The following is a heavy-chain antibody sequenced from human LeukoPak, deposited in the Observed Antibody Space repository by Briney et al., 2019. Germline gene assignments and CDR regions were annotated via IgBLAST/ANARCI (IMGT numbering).Heavy chain of an antibody. V-gene: IGHV3-7*01. CDR3: AGEGGAAAGTGAFDI. Sequence: GGSLRLSCAASGFTFSSYWMSWVRQAPGKGLEWVANIKQDGSEKYYVDSVKGRFTISRDNAKNSLYLQMNSLRAEDTAVYYCAGEGGAAAGTGAFDIWGQGTMVTVSS. CDR2: IKQDGSEK. J-gene: IGHJ3*02. D-gene: IGHD6-13*01. CDR1: GFTFSSYW.